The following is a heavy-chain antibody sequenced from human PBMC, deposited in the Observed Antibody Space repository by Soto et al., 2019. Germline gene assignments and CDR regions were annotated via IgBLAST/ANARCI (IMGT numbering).Heavy chain of an antibody. V-gene: IGHV3-30*18. D-gene: IGHD1-26*01. J-gene: IGHJ4*02. CDR3: AKARVLIVGSTSFDY. CDR1: GFTVSNYD. CDR2: ISYDGDKS. Sequence: PGGSLRLSCVGSGFTVSNYDMHWIRQPPGKGLEWVALISYDGDKSYYAASVRGRLIISRDTSKDTLYLQRNSLGPDDTAVYFCAKARVLIVGSTSFDYWGQGTPVTVSA.